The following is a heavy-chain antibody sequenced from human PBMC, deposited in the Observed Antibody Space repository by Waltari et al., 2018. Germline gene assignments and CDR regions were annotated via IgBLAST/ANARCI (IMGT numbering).Heavy chain of an antibody. Sequence: EVQLVDSGGGLAQPGGSLRVSCAASGFTFGSNWISWGRQAPGRGREWLANIKPEGSQQYYVDSVRGRFPISRDNAKNSLYLQLNSLRAEDTAIYYCARDFNWGWDFWGQGTLVTVSS. CDR3: ARDFNWGWDF. CDR2: IKPEGSQQ. CDR1: GFTFGSNW. D-gene: IGHD7-27*01. V-gene: IGHV3-7*03. J-gene: IGHJ4*02.